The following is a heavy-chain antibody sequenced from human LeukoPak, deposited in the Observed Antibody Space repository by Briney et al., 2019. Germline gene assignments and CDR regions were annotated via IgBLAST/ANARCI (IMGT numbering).Heavy chain of an antibody. J-gene: IGHJ6*03. Sequence: AGGSLRLSCAASGFTFDYYAMHWVRQAPGKGLEWVSLISWDGGSTYYADSVKGRFTISRDNSKNSLYLQINSLRAEDTALYYCAKDAVAAPGVGYFYNYMDVWGKGTTVTVSS. V-gene: IGHV3-43D*03. CDR1: GFTFDYYA. CDR3: AKDAVAAPGVGYFYNYMDV. CDR2: ISWDGGST. D-gene: IGHD6-13*01.